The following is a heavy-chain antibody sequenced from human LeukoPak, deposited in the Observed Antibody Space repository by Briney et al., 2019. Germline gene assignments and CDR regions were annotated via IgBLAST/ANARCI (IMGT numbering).Heavy chain of an antibody. CDR3: AREPVARGSYYYYYYYMDV. J-gene: IGHJ6*03. D-gene: IGHD1-26*01. CDR1: GFTVSSNY. V-gene: IGHV3-66*01. Sequence: PGGSLRLSCVASGFTVSSNYMSWVRQAPGKGLEWVSMFYSGGSTYYADSVKGRFTISRDNSKNTLYLQMNSLRAEDTAVYYCAREPVARGSYYYYYYYMDVWGKGTTVTVSS. CDR2: FYSGGST.